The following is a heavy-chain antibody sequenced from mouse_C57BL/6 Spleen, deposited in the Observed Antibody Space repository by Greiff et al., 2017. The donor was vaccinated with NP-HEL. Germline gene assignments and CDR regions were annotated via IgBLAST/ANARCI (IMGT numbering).Heavy chain of an antibody. J-gene: IGHJ2*01. D-gene: IGHD1-1*01. Sequence: EVHLVESGAELVRPGASVKLSCTASGFNIKDDYMHWVKQRPEQGLEWIGWIDPENGDTEYASKFQGKATITADTSSNTAYLQLSSLTSEDTAVYYCTTAHLGSSYYFDYWDQGTTLTVSS. CDR3: TTAHLGSSYYFDY. CDR1: GFNIKDDY. V-gene: IGHV14-4*01. CDR2: IDPENGDT.